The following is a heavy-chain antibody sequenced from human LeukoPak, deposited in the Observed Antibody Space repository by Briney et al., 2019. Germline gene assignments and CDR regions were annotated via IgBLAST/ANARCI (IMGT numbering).Heavy chain of an antibody. CDR3: AREYSGYDSVSGYFDY. CDR2: IYSGGST. V-gene: IGHV3-66*01. Sequence: GGSLRLSCAASGFTVNSNYMSWVRQAPGKGLEWVSVIYSGGSTYYAESVKGRFTISRDNSKNTLYLQMNSLRAEDTAVYYCAREYSGYDSVSGYFDYWGEGTLVTVSS. J-gene: IGHJ4*02. CDR1: GFTVNSNY. D-gene: IGHD5-12*01.